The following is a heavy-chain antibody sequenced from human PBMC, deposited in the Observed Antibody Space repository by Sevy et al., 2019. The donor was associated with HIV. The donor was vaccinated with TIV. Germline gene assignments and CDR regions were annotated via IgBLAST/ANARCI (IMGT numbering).Heavy chain of an antibody. CDR2: IIPIFGTA. CDR1: GGTFSSYS. D-gene: IGHD6-13*01. CDR3: ARGGIAAAGTIDY. J-gene: IGHJ4*02. Sequence: ASVKVSCKASGGTFSSYSISWVRQAPGQGLEWMGGIIPIFGTANYAQKFQGRVTITADESTSTAYMELSSLRSEDTAVYYCARGGIAAAGTIDYWGQGTLVTVSS. V-gene: IGHV1-69*13.